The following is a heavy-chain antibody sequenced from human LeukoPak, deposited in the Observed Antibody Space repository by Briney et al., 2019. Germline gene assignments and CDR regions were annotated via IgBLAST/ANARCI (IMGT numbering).Heavy chain of an antibody. J-gene: IGHJ4*02. D-gene: IGHD2-21*02. CDR1: GFTFSSYS. CDR2: ISSSSSTI. Sequence: GGSLRLSCAASGFTFSSYSMNWVRQAPGKGLEWVSYISSSSSTIYYADSVKGRFTISRDNAKNSLYLQMNSLRAEDTAVYYCARGLNAYCGGDCYDFDYWGQGTLVTVSS. V-gene: IGHV3-48*01. CDR3: ARGLNAYCGGDCYDFDY.